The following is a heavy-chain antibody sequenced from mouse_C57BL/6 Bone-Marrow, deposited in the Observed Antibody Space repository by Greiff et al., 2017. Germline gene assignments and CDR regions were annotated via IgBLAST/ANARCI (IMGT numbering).Heavy chain of an antibody. Sequence: VQLQQPGTELVKPGASVKLSCKASGYTFTSYWMHWVKQRPGQGLEWIGNINPSNGGTNYNEKFKSKATLTVDKSSSTAYMQLSSLTSEDSAVYYCARSPPYYYGSDYAMDYWGQGTSVTGSS. CDR3: ARSPPYYYGSDYAMDY. CDR1: GYTFTSYW. CDR2: INPSNGGT. D-gene: IGHD1-1*01. V-gene: IGHV1-53*01. J-gene: IGHJ4*01.